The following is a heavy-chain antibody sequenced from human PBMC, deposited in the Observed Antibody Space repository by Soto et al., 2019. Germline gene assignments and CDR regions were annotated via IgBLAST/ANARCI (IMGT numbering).Heavy chain of an antibody. D-gene: IGHD4-4*01. CDR1: GFTFSGYW. CDR3: ARATYSNAWYRFDL. V-gene: IGHV3-7*03. Sequence: PRVESGGGLVQPGRSLRLSCEASGFTFSGYWMSWFRQAPGQVLGWVADIKHDGSVQYYVDSVKGRFTISRDNAKKLLYLQMNGLRAEDTALYYCARATYSNAWYRFDLWGQGNLVTVSS. CDR2: IKHDGSVQ. J-gene: IGHJ4*02.